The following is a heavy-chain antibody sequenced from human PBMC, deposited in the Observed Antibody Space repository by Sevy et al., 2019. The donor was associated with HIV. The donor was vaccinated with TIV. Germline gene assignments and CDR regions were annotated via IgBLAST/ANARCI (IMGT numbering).Heavy chain of an antibody. CDR3: AGENAWGRGYS. CDR2: ICYNGHI. V-gene: IGHV4-59*08. D-gene: IGHD1-26*01. Sequence: SETLSLTCTVSSCSITSLYWNWIRQPPGKGLEWIANICYNGHINYNPYFKSRVTLSLDTSKNQFSLRQSSVTAADTAMYYCAGENAWGRGYSWGQGTLVTVSS. J-gene: IGHJ4*02. CDR1: SCSITSLY.